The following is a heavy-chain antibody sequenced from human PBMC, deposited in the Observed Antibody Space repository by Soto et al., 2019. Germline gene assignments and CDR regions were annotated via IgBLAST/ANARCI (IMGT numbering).Heavy chain of an antibody. J-gene: IGHJ6*02. V-gene: IGHV1-2*04. CDR2: INPKSGGT. CDR3: AKGDSTGCSNGGCSFFYNHDMDV. CDR1: GYSFTDYH. D-gene: IGHD1-26*01. Sequence: ASVKVSCKASGYSFTDYHIHWVRQAPGQGLEWLGRINPKSGGTSTAQKFQGWVTMTTDTSISTASMELTRLTSDDTAIYYCAKGDSTGCSNGGCSFFYNHDMDVWGQGTTVTVAS.